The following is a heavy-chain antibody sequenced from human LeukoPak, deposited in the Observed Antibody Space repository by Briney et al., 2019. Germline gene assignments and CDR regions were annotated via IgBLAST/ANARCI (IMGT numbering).Heavy chain of an antibody. V-gene: IGHV3-48*03. D-gene: IGHD5-18*01. CDR3: ARVRSGYSHENYFDY. CDR1: GFTFSNYE. J-gene: IGHJ4*02. Sequence: PGGSLRLSCAASGFTFSNYEMNWVRQAPGKGLEWVSYISGSGSTIYYADSVKGRFTISRDYAKDSLYLQMNSLRAEDTAVYYCARVRSGYSHENYFDYWGQGTLVTVSS. CDR2: ISGSGSTI.